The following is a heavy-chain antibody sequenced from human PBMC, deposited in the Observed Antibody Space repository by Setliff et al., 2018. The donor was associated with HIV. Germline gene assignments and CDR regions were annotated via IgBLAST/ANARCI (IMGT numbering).Heavy chain of an antibody. D-gene: IGHD2-15*01. CDR1: GGSISSGGYY. V-gene: IGHV4-31*01. J-gene: IGHJ6*03. Sequence: SSETLSLTCNVSGGSISSGGYYWSWIRQHPGKGLEWIGYIYYSGSTYYNPSLKSLVTISVDTSKNQFSLKLSSVTAADTAVYYCARGGGSRAATSSYYYMDVWGKGTTVTVSS. CDR2: IYYSGST. CDR3: ARGGGSRAATSSYYYMDV.